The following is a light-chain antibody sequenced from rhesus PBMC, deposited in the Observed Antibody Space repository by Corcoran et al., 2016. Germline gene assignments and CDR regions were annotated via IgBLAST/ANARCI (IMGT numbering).Light chain of an antibody. CDR1: QGIRSY. CDR3: QQYNSLPLT. V-gene: IGKV1-25*01. J-gene: IGKJ4*01. CDR2: YAT. Sequence: DIQMTQSPSSVSASVGDRVTITCRASQGIRSYLAWYQQKPGKAPKLLIYYATALQSGVPSRFSGIGSGTEFTLTIRSLQPEDFASYYCQQYNSLPLTFGGGTKVEIK.